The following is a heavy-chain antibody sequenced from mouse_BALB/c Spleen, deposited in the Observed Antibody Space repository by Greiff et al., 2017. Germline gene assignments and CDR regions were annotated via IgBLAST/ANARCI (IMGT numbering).Heavy chain of an antibody. D-gene: IGHD2-14*01. J-gene: IGHJ2*01. CDR1: GYSFTGYY. CDR3: ARGYDSFDY. CDR2: INPYNGAT. Sequence: EVQLQQSGPELVKPGASVKISCKASGYSFTGYYMHWVKQSHVKSLEWIGRINPYNGATSYNQNFKDKASLTVDKSSSTAYMELHSLTSEDSAVYYCARGYDSFDYWGQGTTLTVSS. V-gene: IGHV1-31*01.